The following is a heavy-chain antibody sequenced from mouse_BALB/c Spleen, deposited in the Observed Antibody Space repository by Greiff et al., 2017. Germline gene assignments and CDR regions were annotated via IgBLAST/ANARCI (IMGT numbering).Heavy chain of an antibody. J-gene: IGHJ3*01. Sequence: EVHLVESGGGLVKPGGSLKLSCAASGFTFSDYYMYWVRQTPEKRLEWVATISDGGSYTYYPDSVKGRFTISRDNAKNNLYLQMSSLKSEDTAMYYCATAYYGNFFAYWGQGTLVTVSA. CDR1: GFTFSDYY. CDR3: ATAYYGNFFAY. D-gene: IGHD2-10*01. CDR2: ISDGGSYT. V-gene: IGHV5-4*02.